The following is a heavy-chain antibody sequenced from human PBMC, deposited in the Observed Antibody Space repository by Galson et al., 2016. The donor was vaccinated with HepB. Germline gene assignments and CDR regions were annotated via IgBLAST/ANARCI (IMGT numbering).Heavy chain of an antibody. CDR1: GLTFSSYT. Sequence: SLRLSCAASGLTFSSYTMNWVRQAPGKGLDWISKISGTGNTIYYTDSVKGRFTISRDNAESSLYLQMNSLRDEDTAIYYCVRQTTYYYYMDVWGKGTTVIVSS. CDR2: ISGTGNTI. V-gene: IGHV3-48*02. J-gene: IGHJ6*03. CDR3: VRQTTYYYYMDV. D-gene: IGHD1-14*01.